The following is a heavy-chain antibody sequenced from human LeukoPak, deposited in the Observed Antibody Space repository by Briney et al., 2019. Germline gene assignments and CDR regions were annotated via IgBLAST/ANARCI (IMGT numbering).Heavy chain of an antibody. D-gene: IGHD3-22*01. CDR2: ISYDGSNK. V-gene: IGHV3-30*04. CDR3: ARAPTPYDSSGYSNA. Sequence: GGSLRLSCAASGFTFSSYAMHWVRQAPGKGLEWVAVISYDGSNKYYADSVKGRFTISRDNSKNTLYLQMNSLRAEDTAVFYCARAPTPYDSSGYSNAWGQGTLVTDSS. CDR1: GFTFSSYA. J-gene: IGHJ5*02.